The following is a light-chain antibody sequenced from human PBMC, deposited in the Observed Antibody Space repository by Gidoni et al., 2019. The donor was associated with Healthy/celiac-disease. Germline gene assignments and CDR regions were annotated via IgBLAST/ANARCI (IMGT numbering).Light chain of an antibody. CDR2: EDS. CDR1: NIGSKS. J-gene: IGLJ2*01. Sequence: SYVLTQPPSVSVAPGQTARITCGGNNIGSKSVHWYKQKPGQAPVLVVYEDSDRPSGIPERFSGSNSGNTATLTISRIEAGDEADYYCQVWDSSSDHVVFGGGTKLTVL. V-gene: IGLV3-21*02. CDR3: QVWDSSSDHVV.